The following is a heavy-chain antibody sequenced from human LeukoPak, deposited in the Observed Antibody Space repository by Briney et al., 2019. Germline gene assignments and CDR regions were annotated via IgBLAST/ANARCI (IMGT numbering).Heavy chain of an antibody. CDR2: ISGSGGTT. J-gene: IGHJ6*02. V-gene: IGHV3-23*01. CDR3: ARDPRSGGPSYYGMDV. Sequence: GGSLRLSCAASGFTFYSYGMSWVRQAPGKGLEWVSGISGSGGTTYYADSVKGRFTITRDNSRNTVYLQMNSLRAEDTAVYYCARDPRSGGPSYYGMDVWGQGTTATVSS. CDR1: GFTFYSYG. D-gene: IGHD3-10*01.